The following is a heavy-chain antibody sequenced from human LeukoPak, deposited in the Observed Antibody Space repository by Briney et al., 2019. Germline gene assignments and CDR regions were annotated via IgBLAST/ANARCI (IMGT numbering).Heavy chain of an antibody. CDR3: ARALFWYFDY. V-gene: IGHV4-61*08. D-gene: IGHD2/OR15-2a*01. CDR2: IYYSGST. J-gene: IGHJ4*02. Sequence: NPSETLSLTCTVSGGSISSGGYYWSWIRQHPGKGLEWIGYIYYSGSTNYNPSLKSRVTISVDTSKNQFSLKLSSVTAADTAVYYCARALFWYFDYWGQGTLVTVSS. CDR1: GGSISSGGYY.